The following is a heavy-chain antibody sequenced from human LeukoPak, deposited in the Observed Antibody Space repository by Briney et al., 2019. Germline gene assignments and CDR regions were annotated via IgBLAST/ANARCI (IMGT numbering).Heavy chain of an antibody. Sequence: GGSLRLSCAASGFTFSSYEMNWVRQAPGKGLEWVSYISSSGSTIYYADSVKGRFTISRDNSKNTLYLQMNSLRAEDTAVYYCATGKYYDFWSGYYADYWGQGTLVTVSS. V-gene: IGHV3-48*03. D-gene: IGHD3-3*01. J-gene: IGHJ4*02. CDR1: GFTFSSYE. CDR3: ATGKYYDFWSGYYADY. CDR2: ISSSGSTI.